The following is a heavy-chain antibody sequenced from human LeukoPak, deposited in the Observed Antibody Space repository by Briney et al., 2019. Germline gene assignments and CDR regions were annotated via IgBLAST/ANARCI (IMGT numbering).Heavy chain of an antibody. Sequence: PGGSLRLSCAASGFTFSSYSMNWVRQAPGKGLEWVSSISSSSSYIYYADSVKGRFTISRDNAKNSLYLQMNSLRAEDTAVYYCARTYYYDSSGYYPYGMDVWGQGTTVTVSS. CDR3: ARTYYYDSSGYYPYGMDV. J-gene: IGHJ6*02. D-gene: IGHD3-22*01. V-gene: IGHV3-21*01. CDR2: ISSSSSYI. CDR1: GFTFSSYS.